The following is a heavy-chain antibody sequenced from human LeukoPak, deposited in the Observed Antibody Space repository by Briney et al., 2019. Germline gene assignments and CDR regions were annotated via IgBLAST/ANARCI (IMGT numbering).Heavy chain of an antibody. CDR2: ITSSSNYI. CDR1: GFTFSGYS. V-gene: IGHV3-21*01. J-gene: IGHJ4*02. D-gene: IGHD3-9*01. CDR3: ARDTSDWLLFTPFDY. Sequence: GGSLRLSCAASGFTFSGYSMNWVRQAPGKGLEWVSSITSSSNYIYYADSLKGRFTISRDNAKNFLYLQMNSLRAEDTAVYYCARDTSDWLLFTPFDYWGQGTLVTVSS.